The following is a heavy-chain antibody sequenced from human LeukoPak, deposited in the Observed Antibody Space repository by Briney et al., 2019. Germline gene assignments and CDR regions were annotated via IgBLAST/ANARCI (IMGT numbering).Heavy chain of an antibody. CDR2: INHSGST. V-gene: IGHV4-34*01. Sequence: SETLSLTCAVYGGSFSGYYWSWIRQPPGKGLEWIGEINHSGSTNYNPSLKSRVTISVDTSKNQFSLKLSSVTAADTAVYYCARREDYYGSGSYYNPYYFDYWGQGTLVTVSS. CDR1: GGSFSGYY. CDR3: ARREDYYGSGSYYNPYYFDY. D-gene: IGHD3-10*01. J-gene: IGHJ4*02.